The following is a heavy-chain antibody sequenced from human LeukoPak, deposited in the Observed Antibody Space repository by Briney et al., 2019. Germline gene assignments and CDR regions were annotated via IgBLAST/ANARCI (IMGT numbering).Heavy chain of an antibody. V-gene: IGHV3-11*01. CDR3: TRDRAGYCSTTNCP. CDR2: ISSSGSTI. J-gene: IGHJ5*02. CDR1: GFTFSDYY. D-gene: IGHD2-2*03. Sequence: GGSLRLSCAASGFTFSDYYMSWIRQAPGKGLEWVSYISSSGSTIYYADSVKGRFTISRDNARNTLYLQMNSLRAEDTAVYYCTRDRAGYCSTTNCPWGQGTLVTVSS.